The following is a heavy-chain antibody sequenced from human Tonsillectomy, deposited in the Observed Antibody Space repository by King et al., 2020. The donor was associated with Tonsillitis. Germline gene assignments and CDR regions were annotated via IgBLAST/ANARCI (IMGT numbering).Heavy chain of an antibody. D-gene: IGHD2-21*01. J-gene: IGHJ3*01. CDR1: GFALNTNGVG. V-gene: IGHV2-5*02. CDR3: AHRDMWCLVAFDL. Sequence: TLKESGPTLVKPTQTLTLTCTFSGFALNTNGVGVAWIRQPPGKALEWLAFIYWDDAKRYSPSLNIRLSITKEPSKDQVVLTMTNMHPDDTATYYCAHRDMWCLVAFDLWGQGSVVTVPS. CDR2: IYWDDAK.